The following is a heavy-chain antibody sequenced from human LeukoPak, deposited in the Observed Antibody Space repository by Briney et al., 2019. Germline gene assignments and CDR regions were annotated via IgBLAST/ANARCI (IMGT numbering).Heavy chain of an antibody. V-gene: IGHV4-39*02. D-gene: IGHD2-15*01. J-gene: IGHJ5*02. Sequence: SETLSLTCTVSGGSINTQSYYWVWIRQPPGKGLEWVGSIFYTGTTFHNPALESRVALSVDRSKNHFSLRLNALTAADTAVYYCARLTLSSYWFDPWGQGTLVIVSS. CDR2: IFYTGTT. CDR1: GGSINTQSYY. CDR3: ARLTLSSYWFDP.